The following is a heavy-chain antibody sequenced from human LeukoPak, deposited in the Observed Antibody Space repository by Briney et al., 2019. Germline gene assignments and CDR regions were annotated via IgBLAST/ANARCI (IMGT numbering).Heavy chain of an antibody. CDR1: GFTFSSYG. D-gene: IGHD6-13*01. V-gene: IGHV3-33*01. CDR3: ARYPGIAAAGTYGAFDI. Sequence: GRSLRLSCAASGFTFSSYGMHWVRQAPGKGLEWGAVIWYDGSNKYYADSVKGRFAISRDNSKNTLYLQMNSLRAEDTALYHCARYPGIAAAGTYGAFDIWGQGTMVTVSS. CDR2: IWYDGSNK. J-gene: IGHJ3*02.